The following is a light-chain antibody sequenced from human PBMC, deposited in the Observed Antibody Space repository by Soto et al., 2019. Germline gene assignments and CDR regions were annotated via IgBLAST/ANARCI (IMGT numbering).Light chain of an antibody. CDR2: ADI. CDR3: QSYESSLRGYVV. CDR1: TSNIGAGYD. Sequence: QSVLTQPPSVSGAPGQRVTISCTGSTSNIGAGYDIHWYQQLPGTAPKLLIYADINRPSGVPDRFSGSKSGTSASLSITGLQAEDEADYYCQSYESSLRGYVVFGGGTQLPVL. J-gene: IGLJ2*01. V-gene: IGLV1-40*01.